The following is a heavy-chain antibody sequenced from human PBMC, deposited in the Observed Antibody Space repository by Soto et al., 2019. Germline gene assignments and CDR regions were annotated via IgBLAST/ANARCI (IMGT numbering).Heavy chain of an antibody. CDR3: ARRYGASFAY. D-gene: IGHD4-17*01. CDR2: IYYSGST. CDR1: GGSISSYY. J-gene: IGHJ4*02. Sequence: SETLSVTWSVAGGSISSYYWSWIRQTPGKGLEWIGYIYYSGSTNYNPSLKSRVTISVDTSKNQFSLKLSSVTAADTAVYYCARRYGASFAYWGQGTLVTVSS. V-gene: IGHV4-59*01.